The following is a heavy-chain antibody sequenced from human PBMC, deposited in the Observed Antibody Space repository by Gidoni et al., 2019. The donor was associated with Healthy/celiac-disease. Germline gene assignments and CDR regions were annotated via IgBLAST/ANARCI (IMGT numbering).Heavy chain of an antibody. CDR3: ARDVGTPVFDS. D-gene: IGHD1-1*01. J-gene: IGHJ4*02. V-gene: IGHV3-21*01. CDR1: GFTFNIYS. CDR2: ISSTSSYI. Sequence: EVQLVESGGGLVKPGGSLRLSCAASGFTFNIYSMNWVRQAPGKGLEWVSSISSTSSYIYYADSVKGRFTISRDNAKNSLYLQMNSLRAEDTALYYCARDVGTPVFDSWGQGTLVTVSS.